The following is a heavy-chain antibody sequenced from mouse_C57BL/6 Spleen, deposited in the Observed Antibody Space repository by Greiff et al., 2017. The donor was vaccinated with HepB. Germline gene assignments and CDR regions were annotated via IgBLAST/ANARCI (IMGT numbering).Heavy chain of an antibody. V-gene: IGHV1-61*01. J-gene: IGHJ1*03. CDR2: IYPSDSET. Sequence: VQLQQPGAELVRPGSSVKLSCKASGYTFTSYWMDWVKQRPGQGLEWIGNIYPSDSETHYNQKFKDKATLTVDKSSSTAYMQLSSLTSEDSAVYYCARVPYYYGSSYWYFDVWGTGTTVTVSS. CDR3: ARVPYYYGSSYWYFDV. CDR1: GYTFTSYW. D-gene: IGHD1-1*01.